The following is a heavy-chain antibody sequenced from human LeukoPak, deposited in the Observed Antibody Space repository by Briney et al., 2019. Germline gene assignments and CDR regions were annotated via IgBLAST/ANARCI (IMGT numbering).Heavy chain of an antibody. CDR3: ARAYLTYYYDSSGYLDWFDP. Sequence: PSETLSLTCAVYGGSFSGYYWSWIRQPPGKGLEWIGEINHSGSTNYNPSLKSRVTILVDTSKNQFSPKLSSVTAADTAVYYCARAYLTYYYDSSGYLDWFDPWGQGTLVTVSS. CDR1: GGSFSGYY. CDR2: INHSGST. J-gene: IGHJ5*02. D-gene: IGHD3-22*01. V-gene: IGHV4-34*01.